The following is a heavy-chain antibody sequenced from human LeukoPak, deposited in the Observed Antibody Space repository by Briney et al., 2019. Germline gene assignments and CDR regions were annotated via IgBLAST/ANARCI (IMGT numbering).Heavy chain of an antibody. D-gene: IGHD3-10*01. J-gene: IGHJ4*02. CDR3: TRGEGYYGSVKLPAW. Sequence: PSETLSLTCSVSGGSISTYNWNWIRQPPGKGLEWIGCIHYSGNTNYNPSLKSRVTISVDTSKNQSSLKLRSVTAADTAVYYCTRGEGYYGSVKLPAWWGQGTLVTVSP. V-gene: IGHV4-59*01. CDR2: IHYSGNT. CDR1: GGSISTYN.